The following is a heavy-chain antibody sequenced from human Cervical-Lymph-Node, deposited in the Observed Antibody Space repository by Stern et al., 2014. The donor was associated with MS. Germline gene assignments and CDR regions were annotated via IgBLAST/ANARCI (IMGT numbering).Heavy chain of an antibody. J-gene: IGHJ6*02. CDR1: GGSISSYY. Sequence: QVQLQESGPGLVKPSETLSLTCTVSGGSISSYYWSWIRQPPGKGLEWIGYIYYSGSTNYNPSLKSRVTISVDTSKNQFSLKLSSVTAADTAVYYCARDKADYDFWSDYGMDVWGQGTTVTVSS. V-gene: IGHV4-59*01. CDR2: IYYSGST. CDR3: ARDKADYDFWSDYGMDV. D-gene: IGHD3-3*01.